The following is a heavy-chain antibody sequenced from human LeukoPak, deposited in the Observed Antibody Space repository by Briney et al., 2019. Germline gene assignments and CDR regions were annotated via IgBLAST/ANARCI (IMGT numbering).Heavy chain of an antibody. J-gene: IGHJ3*02. CDR1: GFTFRIYA. Sequence: AGGSLTLSCAASGFTFRIYAMTWVRQAPGQGLEWVSAIGASGATFYADSVKGRFTISRDNSRNTLYLQMNSLRTEDTAVYYCAKNYHDNSAYFSWAFDIWGQGTMVTLSS. CDR3: AKNYHDNSAYFSWAFDI. V-gene: IGHV3-23*01. CDR2: IGASGAT. D-gene: IGHD3-22*01.